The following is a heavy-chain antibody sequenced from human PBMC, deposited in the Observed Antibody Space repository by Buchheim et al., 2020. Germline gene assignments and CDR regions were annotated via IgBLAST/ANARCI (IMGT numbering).Heavy chain of an antibody. CDR1: GFTFSSYG. D-gene: IGHD6-6*01. J-gene: IGHJ4*02. CDR3: ARDLVSGGYSSSPHEIDY. V-gene: IGHV3-33*01. Sequence: QVQLVESGGGVVKPGRSLRLSCAASGFTFSSYGMHWVRQAPGKGLEWVGVIWYDGSNTYYADSVKGRFTISRDTSKNTLYLQMNSLRAGDTAVYYCARDLVSGGYSSSPHEIDYWGQGTL. CDR2: IWYDGSNT.